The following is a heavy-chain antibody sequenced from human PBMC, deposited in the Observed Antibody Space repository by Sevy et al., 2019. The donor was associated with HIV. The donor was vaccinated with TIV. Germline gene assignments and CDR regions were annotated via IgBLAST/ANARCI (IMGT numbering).Heavy chain of an antibody. CDR2: IYSSGST. CDR1: GGSISSYY. Sequence: SETLSLTCTVSGGSISSYYWSWIRQTAGKGLEWIGRIYSSGSTNYNPSLKSRVTMSVDTSKNQFTLKLSSVTAADTAVYSCARDLGYRYGSYYMDVWGKGTTVTVSS. CDR3: ARDLGYRYGSYYMDV. J-gene: IGHJ6*03. V-gene: IGHV4-4*07. D-gene: IGHD5-18*01.